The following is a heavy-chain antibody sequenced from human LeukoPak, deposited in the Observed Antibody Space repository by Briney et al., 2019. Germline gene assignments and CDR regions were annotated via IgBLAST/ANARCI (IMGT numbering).Heavy chain of an antibody. CDR3: TTITVAAAFDY. Sequence: GGSLRLSCAVSGFTSGFTFSDYEMNWVRQAPGKGLEWVSYISSSGGTKYYADSVKGRFTISRDNAKKSLYLQMNSLRAEDTAVYYCTTITVAAAFDYWGQGTLVTVS. CDR2: ISSSGGTK. D-gene: IGHD6-19*01. J-gene: IGHJ4*02. V-gene: IGHV3-48*03. CDR1: GFTSGFTFSDYE.